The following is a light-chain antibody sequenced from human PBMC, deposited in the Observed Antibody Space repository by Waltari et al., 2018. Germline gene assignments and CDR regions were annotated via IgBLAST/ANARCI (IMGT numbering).Light chain of an antibody. CDR1: QSITNR. CDR2: DAS. V-gene: IGKV3-20*01. J-gene: IGKJ1*01. CDR3: QEYGGLPWS. Sequence: IVLTQSPGTLSLSPGERATGSCRASQSITNRLAWYQQKPGQAPRLLIYDASTRATGIPDSFSGSGSGTDFTLTISRLEPEDFAVYYCQEYGGLPWSFGQGTTVEIK.